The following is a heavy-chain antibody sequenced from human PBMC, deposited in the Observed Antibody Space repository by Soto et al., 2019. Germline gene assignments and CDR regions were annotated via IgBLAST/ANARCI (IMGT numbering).Heavy chain of an antibody. Sequence: NPGGSLRLSCATSGCSFSSYSMNWVRQAPGKGLEWVSSISSSSRNIYYADSVKGRFTISRDNAKDSLYLQVNSLRAEDTAVYYCARGSTVYYPSAIDYWGQGTLVTVSS. J-gene: IGHJ4*02. D-gene: IGHD3-22*01. V-gene: IGHV3-21*06. CDR2: ISSSSRNI. CDR1: GCSFSSYS. CDR3: ARGSTVYYPSAIDY.